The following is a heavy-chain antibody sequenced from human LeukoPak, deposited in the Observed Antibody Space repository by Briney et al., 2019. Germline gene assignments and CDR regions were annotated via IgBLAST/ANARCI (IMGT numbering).Heavy chain of an antibody. CDR2: I. V-gene: IGHV3-23*01. Sequence: PGGSLRLSCAASGFTFGSYAMSWVRQAPGKGLKWVSGIKGRSTISRDNSKNTLYLQMNSLRAEDTAVYYCAKDRGVPRYDNWFDPWGQGTLVTVSS. J-gene: IGHJ5*02. CDR1: GFTFGSYA. CDR3: AKDRGVPRYDNWFDP. D-gene: IGHD3-10*01.